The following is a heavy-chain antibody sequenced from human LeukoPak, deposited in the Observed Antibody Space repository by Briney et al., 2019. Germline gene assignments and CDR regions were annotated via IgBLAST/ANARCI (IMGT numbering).Heavy chain of an antibody. V-gene: IGHV1-46*01. Sequence: ASVKVSCKASGYTFSTYLMHWVRQAPGQGLEWMGIINPSGGPTTYAQKFQGRVTMTRDMSTSTVYMELDSLTFDDTAVYYCARASTGSGALDYWGQGNLVTFSS. D-gene: IGHD3-10*01. CDR1: GYTFSTYL. CDR2: INPSGGPT. J-gene: IGHJ4*02. CDR3: ARASTGSGALDY.